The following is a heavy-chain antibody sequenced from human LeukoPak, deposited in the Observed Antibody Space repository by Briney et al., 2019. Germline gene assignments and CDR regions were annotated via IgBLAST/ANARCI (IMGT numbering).Heavy chain of an antibody. D-gene: IGHD6-6*01. CDR1: GDSSRNYY. CDR2: IYDSGRT. V-gene: IGHV4-59*08. Sequence: SETLSCTGNGSGDSSRNYYWSWIRHTPGKGRMGIVHIYDSGRTNSNPYLKSRVTISVDTSKNQISLKVTSVTPADTAVYYCARLARGRWFDPWGQGTLVTVSS. CDR3: ARLARGRWFDP. J-gene: IGHJ5*02.